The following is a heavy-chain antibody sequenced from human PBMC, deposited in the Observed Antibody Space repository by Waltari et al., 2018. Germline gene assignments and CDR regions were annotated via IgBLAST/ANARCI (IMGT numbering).Heavy chain of an antibody. Sequence: QVHVVESGGGVVQPGGSLRLSCAASGFTLGNDGLHWVRQAPGKGLEWVAVIQYDGSIKNYADSVKGRFTISRENSKNTLYLEMKSLRAEDTAVYYCAREYSRICFHALDGWGQGTAVTVSS. CDR2: IQYDGSIK. D-gene: IGHD6-13*01. CDR1: GFTLGNDG. J-gene: IGHJ6*02. V-gene: IGHV3-33*05. CDR3: AREYSRICFHALDG.